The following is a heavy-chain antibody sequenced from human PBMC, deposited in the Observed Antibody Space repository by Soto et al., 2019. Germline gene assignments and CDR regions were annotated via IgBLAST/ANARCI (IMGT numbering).Heavy chain of an antibody. CDR1: GFTFSDDF. D-gene: IGHD2-2*01. CDR2: ISSSGNTI. CDR3: ARPIHCSYNSCVRIDY. Sequence: QVQLVESGGGLVKPGGSLRLSCAASGFTFSDDFMSWIRQAPGKGLEWVSYISSSGNTIYYADSVKGRFTISRDNAKSSLYQPMNSLRDEVTAVYYGARPIHCSYNSCVRIDYWGQGTLVTVSS. J-gene: IGHJ4*02. V-gene: IGHV3-11*01.